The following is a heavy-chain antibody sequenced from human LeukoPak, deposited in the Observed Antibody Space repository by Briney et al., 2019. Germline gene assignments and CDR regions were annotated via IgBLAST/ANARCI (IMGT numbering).Heavy chain of an antibody. J-gene: IGHJ3*02. D-gene: IGHD6-19*01. CDR2: IYTSGST. CDR1: GGSISSGSYY. Sequence: PSQTLSLTCTVSGGSISSGSYYWSWIRQPAGKGLEWIGRIYTSGSTNYNPSLKSRVTISVDTSKYQFSLKLSSEADADTAVYYCVRHSIAVVGTVGGAFEIWGRGTMVSVSS. CDR3: VRHSIAVVGTVGGAFEI. V-gene: IGHV4-61*02.